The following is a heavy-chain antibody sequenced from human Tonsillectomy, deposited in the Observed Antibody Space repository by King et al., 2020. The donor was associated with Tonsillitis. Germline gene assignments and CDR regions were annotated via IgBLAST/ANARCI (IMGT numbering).Heavy chain of an antibody. V-gene: IGHV4-39*01. J-gene: IGHJ3*01. CDR3: ARHLILRGPLDSFDV. Sequence: LQLQESGPGLVTHSETLSITCTVSGASIISNDHYWAWIRQSPGKGLEWIGSIYSSGNTYYNPSLKSRVSMSVDTSKNKCSLNVTSVTDTDTPIYYCARHLILRGPLDSFDVWGQGTLVTVSS. D-gene: IGHD2-15*01. CDR1: GASIISNDHY. CDR2: IYSSGNT.